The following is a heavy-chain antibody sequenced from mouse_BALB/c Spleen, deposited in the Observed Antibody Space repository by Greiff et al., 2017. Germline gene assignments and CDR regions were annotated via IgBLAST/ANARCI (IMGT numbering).Heavy chain of an antibody. V-gene: IGHV1-7*01. D-gene: IGHD1-1*01. CDR2: INPSTGYT. CDR1: GYTFTSYW. Sequence: VQLQQSGAELAKPGASVKMSCKASGYTFTSYWMHWVKQRPGQGLEWIGYINPSTGYTEYNQKFKDKATLTADKSSSTAYMQLSSLTSEDSAVYYCAPDYYGSGWAYWGQGTLVTVSA. J-gene: IGHJ3*01. CDR3: APDYYGSGWAY.